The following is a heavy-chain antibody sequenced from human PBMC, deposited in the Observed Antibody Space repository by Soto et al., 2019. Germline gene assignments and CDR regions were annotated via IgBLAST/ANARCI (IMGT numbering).Heavy chain of an antibody. V-gene: IGHV4-39*01. CDR2: VFYTGFT. CDR3: ATSQKGYNWNYFDH. D-gene: IGHD1-20*01. Sequence: SETLSLTCAVSGGSISGSYYYWAWLRQSPGKGPEWIGSVFYTGFTSYNPSLESRVSVSVDTSKGQFSLKLSAVTAADTAVYYCATSQKGYNWNYFDHWGQGALVTVSS. CDR1: GGSISGSYYY. J-gene: IGHJ4*02.